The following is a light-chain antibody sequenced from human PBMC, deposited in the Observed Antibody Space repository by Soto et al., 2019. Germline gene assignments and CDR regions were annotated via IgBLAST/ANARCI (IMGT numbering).Light chain of an antibody. J-gene: IGKJ1*01. CDR1: QSSSDKY. V-gene: IGKV3-20*01. CDR2: GVF. CDR3: QHYGYPQWT. Sequence: TQSPDTLSLSPGETATLSCRASQSSSDKYLAWYQQRSGQPPRLLIYGVFIRATGIPDRFSGSGSATDFTLTISRLEPEDIAVYYCQHYGYPQWTFGPGTKVDIK.